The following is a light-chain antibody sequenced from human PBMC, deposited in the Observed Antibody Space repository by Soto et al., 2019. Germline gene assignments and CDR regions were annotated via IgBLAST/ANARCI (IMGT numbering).Light chain of an antibody. Sequence: EIVMTQSPATLSVSPGERATLSCRASQSISSNLAWYQQKPGQAPRLLISGASTRATGIPARFSGSGPGTDFTLTISSLQSEDFAVYYCQQFHDWPMTFGPGTKVDIK. CDR2: GAS. CDR1: QSISSN. CDR3: QQFHDWPMT. V-gene: IGKV3-15*01. J-gene: IGKJ3*01.